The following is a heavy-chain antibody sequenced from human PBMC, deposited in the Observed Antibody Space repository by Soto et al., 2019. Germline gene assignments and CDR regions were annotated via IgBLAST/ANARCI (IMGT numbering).Heavy chain of an antibody. V-gene: IGHV4-39*01. CDR2: IYYSGST. J-gene: IGHJ5*02. Sequence: SETLSLTCTVSGGSISSSSYYWGWIRQPPGKGLEWIGSIYYSGSTYYNPSLESRVAISVDTSKNQFSLKLSSVTAADTAVYYCARHLRGSCYERYCWANWFDPWGQGTLVTVSS. CDR1: GGSISSSSYY. CDR3: ARHLRGSCYERYCWANWFDP. D-gene: IGHD2-15*01.